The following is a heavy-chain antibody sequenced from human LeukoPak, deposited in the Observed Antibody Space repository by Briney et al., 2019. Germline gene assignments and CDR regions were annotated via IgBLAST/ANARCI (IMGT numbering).Heavy chain of an antibody. Sequence: PSETLSLTCTVSGDSITSRYWGWVRQPPGKGLDWVGYIQNSGSTNYNPSLRSRVTISQDTSKNQFSLKLSSVTAADTAVYYCATSLRGRIAMAGPIVPYYFDYWGQGTLVTVSS. J-gene: IGHJ4*02. V-gene: IGHV4-59*11. CDR1: GDSITSRY. D-gene: IGHD6-19*01. CDR2: IQNSGST. CDR3: ATSLRGRIAMAGPIVPYYFDY.